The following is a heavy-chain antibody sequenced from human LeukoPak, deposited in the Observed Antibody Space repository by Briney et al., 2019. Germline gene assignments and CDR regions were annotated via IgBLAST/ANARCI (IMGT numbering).Heavy chain of an antibody. Sequence: NPSETLSLTCTVSGGSISSYYWSWIRQPPGKGPEWIGYIYYSGSTNYNPSLKSRVAISVDTSKNQFSLKLSSVTAADTAVYYCARPSIAARRYFQHWGQGTLVTVPS. CDR3: ARPSIAARRYFQH. V-gene: IGHV4-59*08. D-gene: IGHD6-6*01. CDR2: IYYSGST. J-gene: IGHJ1*01. CDR1: GGSISSYY.